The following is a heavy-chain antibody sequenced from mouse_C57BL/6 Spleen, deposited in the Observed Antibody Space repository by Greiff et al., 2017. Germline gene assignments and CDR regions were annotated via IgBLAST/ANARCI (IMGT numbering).Heavy chain of an antibody. Sequence: EVKLMESGGGLVKPGGSLKLSCAASGFTFSDYGMHWVRQAPEKGLEWVAYISSGSSTIYYADTVKGRFTISRDNAKNTLFLQMTSLRSEDTAMFYCAREGRGAWFAYWGQGTLVTVSA. CDR3: AREGRGAWFAY. CDR2: ISSGSSTI. CDR1: GFTFSDYG. V-gene: IGHV5-17*01. J-gene: IGHJ3*01.